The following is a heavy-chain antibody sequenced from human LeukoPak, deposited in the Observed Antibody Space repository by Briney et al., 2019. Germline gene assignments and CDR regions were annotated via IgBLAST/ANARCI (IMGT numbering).Heavy chain of an antibody. Sequence: GSVKVSCKASGYTFTGYYMHWVRQAPGQGLEWMGWINPNSGGTNYAQKFQGRVTMTRDTSISTAYMELSRLRSDDTAVYYCARDSGGTMVRGVSNLYNTIDYWGQGTLVTVSS. CDR1: GYTFTGYY. CDR2: INPNSGGT. D-gene: IGHD3-10*01. J-gene: IGHJ4*02. CDR3: ARDSGGTMVRGVSNLYNTIDY. V-gene: IGHV1-2*02.